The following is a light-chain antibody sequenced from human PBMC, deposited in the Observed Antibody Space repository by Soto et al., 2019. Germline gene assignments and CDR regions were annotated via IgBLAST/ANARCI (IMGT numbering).Light chain of an antibody. Sequence: EIVLTQSPGTLSLSPGERATLSCRASQSVSSSFLAWYQQKPGQAPRLPIYGASSRATGIPDRFSGSGSGTDFTLTISRLEPDDFAVYYGEQYDSSPLTFGGGTKVEIK. CDR3: EQYDSSPLT. CDR2: GAS. V-gene: IGKV3-20*01. CDR1: QSVSSSF. J-gene: IGKJ4*01.